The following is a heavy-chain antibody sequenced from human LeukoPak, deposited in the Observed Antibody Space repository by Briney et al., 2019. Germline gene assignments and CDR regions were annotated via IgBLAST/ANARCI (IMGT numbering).Heavy chain of an antibody. D-gene: IGHD2-2*03. CDR1: GFTFSSYA. CDR2: ISGSGGST. Sequence: GGSLRLSCAASGFTFSSYAMSWVRQAPGKGLEGVSAISGSGGSTYYADSVKGRFTISRDNSKNTLYLQMNSLRAEDTAVYYCAKSLGYCSSTSCPADAFDIWGQGTMVTVSS. J-gene: IGHJ3*02. V-gene: IGHV3-23*01. CDR3: AKSLGYCSSTSCPADAFDI.